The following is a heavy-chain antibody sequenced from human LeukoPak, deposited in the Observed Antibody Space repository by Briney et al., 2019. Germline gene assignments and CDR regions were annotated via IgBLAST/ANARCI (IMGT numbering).Heavy chain of an antibody. CDR1: GFTSSVYG. Sequence: PGGSLRLSCAASGFTSSVYGMHWVRQAPGKGPEWVAVVSYDGSNKYYADSVKGRFTISRDNSKNTLYLQMNSLRAEDTAVYYCAKDRNAPSQWEQPPYYYYGMDVWGQGTTVTVSS. D-gene: IGHD1-26*01. J-gene: IGHJ6*02. V-gene: IGHV3-30*18. CDR2: VSYDGSNK. CDR3: AKDRNAPSQWEQPPYYYYGMDV.